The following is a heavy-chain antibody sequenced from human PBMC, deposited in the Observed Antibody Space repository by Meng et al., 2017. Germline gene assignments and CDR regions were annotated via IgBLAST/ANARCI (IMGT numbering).Heavy chain of an antibody. V-gene: IGHV3-30*04. CDR3: ARGGVVVAATSNEFNY. D-gene: IGHD2-15*01. Sequence: GGFLRLSCAASGFTFSSYAMHWVRQAPGKGLEWVAVISYDGSNKYYADSVKGRFTISRDNSKNTLYLQMNSLRAEDTAVYYCARGGVVVAATSNEFNYWGQGTLVTVSS. CDR1: GFTFSSYA. CDR2: ISYDGSNK. J-gene: IGHJ4*02.